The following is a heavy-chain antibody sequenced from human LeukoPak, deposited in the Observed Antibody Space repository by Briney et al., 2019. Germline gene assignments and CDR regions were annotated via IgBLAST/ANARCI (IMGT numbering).Heavy chain of an antibody. Sequence: EASVRVSCKASGYTFTSYGISWVRQAPGQGLEWMGWISAYNGNTNYAQKLQGRVTMTTDTSTSTAYIELRSLISDDTAVSSCARVSSIAALPYYYYYYMDVWGKGTTVTVSS. CDR1: GYTFTSYG. CDR2: ISAYNGNT. D-gene: IGHD6-6*01. CDR3: ARVSSIAALPYYYYYYMDV. J-gene: IGHJ6*03. V-gene: IGHV1-18*01.